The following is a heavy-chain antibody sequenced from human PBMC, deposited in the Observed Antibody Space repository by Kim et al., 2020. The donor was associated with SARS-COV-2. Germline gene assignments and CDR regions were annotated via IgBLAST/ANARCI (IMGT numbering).Heavy chain of an antibody. Sequence: SETLSLTCTVSGGSISSYYWSWIRQPPGKGLEWIGYIYYSGSTNYNPSLKSGDTISVDTSKNQFSLKLSSVTAADTAVYYCARDPRGWLQPTAYWYFDLWGRGALGTVSS. V-gene: IGHV4-59*01. CDR2: IYYSGST. CDR3: ARDPRGWLQPTAYWYFDL. J-gene: IGHJ2*01. CDR1: GGSISSYY. D-gene: IGHD5-12*01.